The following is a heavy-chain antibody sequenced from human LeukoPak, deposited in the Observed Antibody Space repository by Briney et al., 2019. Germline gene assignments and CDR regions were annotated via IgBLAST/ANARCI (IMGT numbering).Heavy chain of an antibody. CDR1: GFVFSSYG. CDR2: IRFDGTTQ. Sequence: PGGSLRLSCAASGFVFSSYGIHWVRQAPGKGLEWVSFIRFDGTTQYYADSVKGRFTISRDNSKFTVHLLMTSLRPEDTAVYYCSKESNHDSSGYFNWGQGTLVTDSS. V-gene: IGHV3-30*02. J-gene: IGHJ4*02. D-gene: IGHD3-22*01. CDR3: SKESNHDSSGYFN.